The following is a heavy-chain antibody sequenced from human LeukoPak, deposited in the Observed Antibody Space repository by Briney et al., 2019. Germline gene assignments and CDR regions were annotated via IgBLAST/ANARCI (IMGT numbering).Heavy chain of an antibody. J-gene: IGHJ4*02. Sequence: GGSLRLSCAASGIPFSTYGMHWVRQAPGKGLEWVAVTWDDGVSRSYADSVRGRFTISRDNSQSTLYLQMSSLGPDDTADYYCGVLPAATMLRDFWGQGTLVTVSS. CDR3: GVLPAATMLRDF. CDR2: TWDDGVSR. CDR1: GIPFSTYG. V-gene: IGHV3-33*01. D-gene: IGHD2-2*01.